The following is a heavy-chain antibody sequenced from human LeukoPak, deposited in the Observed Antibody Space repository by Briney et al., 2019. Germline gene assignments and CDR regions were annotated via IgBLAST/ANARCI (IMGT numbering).Heavy chain of an antibody. D-gene: IGHD3-3*01. CDR2: INHSGST. CDR1: GGSFSGYY. Sequence: SETLSLTCAVYGGSFSGYYWSWIRQPPGKGLEWIGEINHSGSTNYNPSLKSRVTISADTSKNQFSLKLSSVTAADTAVYYCARRASLWSGLSDAFDIWGQGTMVTVSS. V-gene: IGHV4-34*01. J-gene: IGHJ3*02. CDR3: ARRASLWSGLSDAFDI.